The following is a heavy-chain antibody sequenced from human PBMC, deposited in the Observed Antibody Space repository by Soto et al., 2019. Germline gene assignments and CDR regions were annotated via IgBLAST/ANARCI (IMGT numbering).Heavy chain of an antibody. CDR2: ISYDGSNK. D-gene: IGHD2-15*01. J-gene: IGHJ2*01. CDR1: GFTFYEYG. Sequence: GGSLRLSCAASGFTFYEYGMHWVRQAPGKGLEWVAVISYDGSNKYYADSVKGRFTISRDNSKNTLYLQMNSLRAEDTAVYYCAKVSGYCSGGSCRPDWYFDLWGRGTLVTVSS. CDR3: AKVSGYCSGGSCRPDWYFDL. V-gene: IGHV3-30*18.